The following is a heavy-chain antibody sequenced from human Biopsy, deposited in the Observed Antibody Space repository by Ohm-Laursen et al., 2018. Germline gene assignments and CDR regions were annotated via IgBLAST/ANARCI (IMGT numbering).Heavy chain of an antibody. CDR2: ITQSGST. CDR1: GGSFNGYF. J-gene: IGHJ6*02. CDR3: ARVPLPGIGAAYQGRFLYGMDV. D-gene: IGHD6-13*01. V-gene: IGHV4-34*01. Sequence: VTLSLTCAVYGGSFNGYFWSWIRQPPGKGREWIGDITQSGSTNYSPSLKSRVTISVDTAKKQFSLSLSSVTAADTAVYYCARVPLPGIGAAYQGRFLYGMDVWGQGTTVSVSS.